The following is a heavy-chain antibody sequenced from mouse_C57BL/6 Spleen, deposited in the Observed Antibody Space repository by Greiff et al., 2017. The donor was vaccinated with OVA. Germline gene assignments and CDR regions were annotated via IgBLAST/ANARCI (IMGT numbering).Heavy chain of an antibody. D-gene: IGHD1-1*01. CDR1: GYTFTSYG. CDR3: ARDYGSSLYFGY. J-gene: IGHJ2*01. CDR2: IYPRSGNT. Sequence: VKLMESGAELARPGASVKLSCKASGYTFTSYGISWVKQRTGQGLEWIGEIYPRSGNTYYNEKFKGKATLTADKSSSTAYMELRSLTSEDSAVYYCARDYGSSLYFGYWGQGTTLTVSS. V-gene: IGHV1-81*01.